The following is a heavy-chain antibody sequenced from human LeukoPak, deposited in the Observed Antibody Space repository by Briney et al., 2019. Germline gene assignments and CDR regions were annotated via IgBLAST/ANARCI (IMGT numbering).Heavy chain of an antibody. CDR1: GGSLSSYY. V-gene: IGHV4-4*07. D-gene: IGHD3-16*01. Sequence: PSETLSFTCTVSGGSLSSYYWSWIRQPAGKGLEWIGRIYTSGSTNYNPSLKSRVTMSVDTSKNQFSLKLSSVTAADTAVYYCARGSGTRPGGAIDYWGQGTLVTVSS. CDR3: ARGSGTRPGGAIDY. J-gene: IGHJ4*02. CDR2: IYTSGST.